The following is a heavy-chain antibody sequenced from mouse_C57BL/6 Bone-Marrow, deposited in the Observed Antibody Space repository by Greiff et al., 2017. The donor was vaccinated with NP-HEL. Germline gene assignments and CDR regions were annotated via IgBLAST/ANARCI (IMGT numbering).Heavy chain of an antibody. CDR1: GFSLTSYG. CDR2: IWSGGST. D-gene: IGHD1-1*01. V-gene: IGHV2-2*01. J-gene: IGHJ3*01. CDR3: ARNYEAWFAY. Sequence: VQLQQSGPGLVQPSQSLSITCTVSGFSLTSYGVHWVRQSPGKGLEWLGVIWSGGSTDYNAAFISRLSISKDNSKIQVFFKMNSLQADDTAIYYCARNYEAWFAYWGQGTLVTVSA.